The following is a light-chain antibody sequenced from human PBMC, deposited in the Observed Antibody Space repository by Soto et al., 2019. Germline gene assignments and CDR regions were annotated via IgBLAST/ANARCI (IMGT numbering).Light chain of an antibody. Sequence: DIVLTQSPATLSLSPGERATLSCRASQSVSNYLVWYQQKPGQAPRLLIYEASNRATGIPARFSGSGSGTDFTLTISSLEPEEFAVYYCQQGKTFGGGTKVEIK. CDR3: QQGKT. CDR1: QSVSNY. V-gene: IGKV3-11*01. J-gene: IGKJ4*01. CDR2: EAS.